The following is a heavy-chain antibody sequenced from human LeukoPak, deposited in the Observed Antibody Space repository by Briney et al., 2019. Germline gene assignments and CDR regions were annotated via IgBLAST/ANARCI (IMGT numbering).Heavy chain of an antibody. V-gene: IGHV3-49*04. CDR3: TRDTPYYYDSSGYYDY. D-gene: IGHD3-22*01. CDR2: IRSKAYGGTT. Sequence: PGGSQRLSCTASGFTFGDYAMSWVRQAPGKGLEWVGFIRSKAYGGTTEYAASVKGRFTISRDDSKSIAYLQMNSLKTEDTAVYYCTRDTPYYYDSSGYYDYWGQGTLVTVSS. J-gene: IGHJ4*02. CDR1: GFTFGDYA.